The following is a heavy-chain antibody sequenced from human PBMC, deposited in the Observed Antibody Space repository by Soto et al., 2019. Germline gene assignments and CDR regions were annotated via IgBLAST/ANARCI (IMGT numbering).Heavy chain of an antibody. CDR3: ARDRGAAAGSRYYYYGMDV. V-gene: IGHV1-2*02. J-gene: IGHJ6*02. CDR1: GCTFTGYY. Sequence: ASVKVSCKASGCTFTGYYMHWVRQAPGQGLEWMGWINPNSGGTNYAQKFQGRVTMTRDTSISTAYMELSRLRSDDTAVYYCARDRGAAAGSRYYYYGMDVWGQGTTVTVSS. CDR2: INPNSGGT. D-gene: IGHD6-13*01.